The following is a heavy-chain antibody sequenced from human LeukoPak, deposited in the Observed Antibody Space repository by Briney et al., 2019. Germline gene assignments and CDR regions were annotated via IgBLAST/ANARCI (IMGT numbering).Heavy chain of an antibody. J-gene: IGHJ5*02. Sequence: SETLSLTCTVSGGSISSYYWSWIRQPPGKGLEWIGYIYYSGSTNYNPSLKSRVTISVDTSKNQFSLKLSSVTAADTAVYYCARERGESSSWYNWFDPWGQGTLVTVSS. CDR1: GGSISSYY. CDR3: ARERGESSSWYNWFDP. D-gene: IGHD6-13*01. V-gene: IGHV4-59*01. CDR2: IYYSGST.